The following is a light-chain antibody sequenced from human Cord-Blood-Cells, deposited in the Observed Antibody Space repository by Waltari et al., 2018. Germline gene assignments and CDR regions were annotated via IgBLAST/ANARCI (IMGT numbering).Light chain of an antibody. Sequence: QSVLTQQPPASGTPGQRVTISCSGSSSNNVSSTIHCYQHLPGTAHTLLNYSNNQRPSGDPDGCSGSNSGTSASLAISGLQSEDEADYYCAVLDDSLHCPVFGGGTKLTVL. CDR1: SSNNVSST. CDR3: AVLDDSLHCPV. CDR2: SNN. V-gene: IGLV1-44*01. J-gene: IGLJ3*02.